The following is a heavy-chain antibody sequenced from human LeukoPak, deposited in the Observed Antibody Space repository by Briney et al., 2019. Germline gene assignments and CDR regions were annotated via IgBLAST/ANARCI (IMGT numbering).Heavy chain of an antibody. J-gene: IGHJ4*02. Sequence: PRGSLRLSCAASGFTFSDYYMSWIRQAPGKGLEWVSGINWNGGSTDYADSVKGRFTISRDNSKNTLYLQMNSLRAEDTAVYYCAKDQYYYDSSGYLSDYWGQGTLVTVSS. CDR3: AKDQYYYDSSGYLSDY. CDR1: GFTFSDYY. CDR2: INWNGGST. D-gene: IGHD3-22*01. V-gene: IGHV3-11*04.